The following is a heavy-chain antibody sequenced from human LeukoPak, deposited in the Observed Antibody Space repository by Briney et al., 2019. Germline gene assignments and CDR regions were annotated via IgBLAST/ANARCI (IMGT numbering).Heavy chain of an antibody. CDR1: GGSISSYY. D-gene: IGHD2-2*01. V-gene: IGHV4-39*07. CDR2: IYYSGST. Sequence: PSETLSLTCTVSGGSISSYYWGWIRQPPGKGLEWIGSIYYSGSTYYNPSLKSRVTISVDTSKNQFSLKLSSVTAADTAVYYCARDDYSSSTSCYYYYYYMDVWGKGTTVTVSS. CDR3: ARDDYSSSTSCYYYYYYMDV. J-gene: IGHJ6*03.